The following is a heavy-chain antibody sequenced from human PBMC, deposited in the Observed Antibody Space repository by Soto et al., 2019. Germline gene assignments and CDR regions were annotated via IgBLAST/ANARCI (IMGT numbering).Heavy chain of an antibody. D-gene: IGHD6-13*01. CDR2: ISGSGGST. CDR1: GFTFSSYA. V-gene: IGHV3-23*01. J-gene: IGHJ6*02. CDR3: ARERIAAPGPPIYYYYYGMDV. Sequence: PGGSLRLSCAASGFTFSSYAMSWVRQAPGKGLEWVSAISGSGGSTYYADSVKGRFTISRDNCKNTLYLQMNSLRSEDTAVYYCARERIAAPGPPIYYYYYGMDVWGQGTTVTVSS.